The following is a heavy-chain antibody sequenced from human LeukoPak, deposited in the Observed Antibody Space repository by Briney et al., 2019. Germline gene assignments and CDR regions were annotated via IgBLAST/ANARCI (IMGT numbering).Heavy chain of an antibody. CDR3: ARDVSYYYYMDV. J-gene: IGHJ6*03. CDR1: GFTFSSYA. D-gene: IGHD2-8*01. CDR2: IWYDGSNK. Sequence: GGSLRLSCAASGFTFSSYAMSWVRQAPGKGLEWVAVIWYDGSNKYYADSVKGRFTISRDNSKNTLYLQMNSLRAEDTAVYYCARDVSYYYYMDVWGKETTVTVSS. V-gene: IGHV3-33*08.